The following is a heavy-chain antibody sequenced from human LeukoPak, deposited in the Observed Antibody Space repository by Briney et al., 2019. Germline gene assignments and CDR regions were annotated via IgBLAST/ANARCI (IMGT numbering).Heavy chain of an antibody. J-gene: IGHJ4*02. CDR2: INPNSGGT. Sequence: ASVKVSCKASGYTFTGYYMHWVRQAPGQGLEWMGWINPNSGGTNYAQKFQGRVTMTRDTSISTAYMELSSLRSEDTAVYYCARDRVRSEMATINYFDYWGQGTLVTVSS. CDR1: GYTFTGYY. V-gene: IGHV1-2*02. D-gene: IGHD5-24*01. CDR3: ARDRVRSEMATINYFDY.